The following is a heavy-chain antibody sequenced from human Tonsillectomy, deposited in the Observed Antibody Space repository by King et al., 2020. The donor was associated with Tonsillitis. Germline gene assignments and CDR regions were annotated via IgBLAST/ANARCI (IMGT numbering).Heavy chain of an antibody. V-gene: IGHV1-69*01. D-gene: IGHD4-17*01. CDR1: GGTFSSYA. CDR2: IIPIFGTA. CDR3: ARDTGPMTTVTIAYYYYYMDV. J-gene: IGHJ6*03. Sequence: GQLVQSGAEVKKPGSSVKVSCKASGGTFSSYAISWVRQAPGQGLEWMGGIIPIFGTANYAQKFQGRVTITADESTSTAYMELSSLRSEDTAVYYCARDTGPMTTVTIAYYYYYMDVWGKGTTVTVSS.